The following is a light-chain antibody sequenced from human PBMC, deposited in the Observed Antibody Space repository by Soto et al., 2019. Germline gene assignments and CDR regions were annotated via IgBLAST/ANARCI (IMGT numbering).Light chain of an antibody. CDR2: GAS. CDR1: QSISSNY. V-gene: IGKV3-20*01. CDR3: QQYGSSPRT. Sequence: EIVLTQSPGTLSMSPGERATLSCRASQSISSNYLAWYQQKPGQAPRLLIYGASSRATGIPDRFSGSGSGTDFTLTISRLEAEVFAVYYCQQYGSSPRTFGQGTKVEFK. J-gene: IGKJ1*01.